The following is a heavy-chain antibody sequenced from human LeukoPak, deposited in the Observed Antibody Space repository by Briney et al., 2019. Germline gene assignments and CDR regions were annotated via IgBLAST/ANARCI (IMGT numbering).Heavy chain of an antibody. J-gene: IGHJ5*02. CDR1: GYTFTSYD. Sequence: ASVKVSCKASGYTFTSYDINWVRQATGQGLEWMGWTNPNSGNTGYAQKFQGRVTMTRNTSISTAYMELSSLRSEDTAVYYCARGRYYYDSSGLNWFDPWGQGTLVTVSS. D-gene: IGHD3-22*01. V-gene: IGHV1-8*01. CDR2: TNPNSGNT. CDR3: ARGRYYYDSSGLNWFDP.